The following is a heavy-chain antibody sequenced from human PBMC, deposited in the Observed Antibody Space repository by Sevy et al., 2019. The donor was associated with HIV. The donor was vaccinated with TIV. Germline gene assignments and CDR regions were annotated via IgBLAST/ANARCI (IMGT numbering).Heavy chain of an antibody. CDR3: AREGCSKPRDY. CDR1: GFTFSNYA. D-gene: IGHD2-2*01. Sequence: GGSLRLSCAASGFTFSNYAMSWVRQAPGKGLEWVSTFSFGCGKINYADSVKGRFTISRDNSKNTLYLQMNSLGAEDTALYYWAREGCSKPRDYWGQGTLVTVSS. V-gene: IGHV3-23*01. J-gene: IGHJ4*02. CDR2: FSFGCGKI.